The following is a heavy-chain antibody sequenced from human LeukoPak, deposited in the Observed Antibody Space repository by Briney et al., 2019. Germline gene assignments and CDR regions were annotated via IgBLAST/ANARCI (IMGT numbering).Heavy chain of an antibody. Sequence: SETLSLTRTVSGGSITNYYWTWIRQPPGKGLEWIGYIYYSGSTNYNPSLKSRVTISVDTSKNQFSLKLSSVTAADTALYYCARLSKIATAGPNYYHSMDVWGQGTTVTVSS. CDR2: IYYSGST. CDR1: GGSITNYY. V-gene: IGHV4-59*01. J-gene: IGHJ6*02. CDR3: ARLSKIATAGPNYYHSMDV. D-gene: IGHD6-13*01.